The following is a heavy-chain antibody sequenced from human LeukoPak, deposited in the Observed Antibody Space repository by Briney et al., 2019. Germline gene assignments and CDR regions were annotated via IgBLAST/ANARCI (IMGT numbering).Heavy chain of an antibody. CDR2: VRYDGSNK. D-gene: IGHD6-13*01. J-gene: IGHJ4*02. Sequence: PGGSLRLSCAASGFTFSTYGMHWVRQAPGKGLEWVTFVRYDGSNKYYADSVKGRFTISRDNSKNTPYLQMNSLRAEDTAVYYCAKVGGSSSWTFDYWGQGTLVTVSS. CDR1: GFTFSTYG. CDR3: AKVGGSSSWTFDY. V-gene: IGHV3-30*02.